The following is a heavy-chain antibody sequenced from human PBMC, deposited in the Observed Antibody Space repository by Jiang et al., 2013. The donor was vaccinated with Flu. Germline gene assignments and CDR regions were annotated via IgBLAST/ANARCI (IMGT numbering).Heavy chain of an antibody. Sequence: WISYISSDSSTIYYADSVKGRFTISRDNAKNSLYLQMNSLRDEDTAVYYCARDVHSGRYHAHFDYWGQGTLVTVSS. CDR2: ISSDSSTI. J-gene: IGHJ4*02. V-gene: IGHV3-48*02. D-gene: IGHD1-26*01. CDR3: ARDVHSGRYHAHFDY.